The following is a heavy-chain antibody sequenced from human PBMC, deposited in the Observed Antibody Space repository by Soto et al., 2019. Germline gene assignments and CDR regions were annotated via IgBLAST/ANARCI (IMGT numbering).Heavy chain of an antibody. V-gene: IGHV1-46*01. CDR2: INPSGGST. D-gene: IGHD4-17*01. CDR3: ARGIKYGAYSRWFDP. J-gene: IGHJ5*02. CDR1: GYTFTSYY. Sequence: GASVKVSCKASGYTFTSYYMHWVRQAPGQGLEWMGIINPSGGSTNYAQKFQDRVTMTRDTSTSTVYMGLSSLRSEDTAVYFCARGIKYGAYSRWFDPWGQGTLVTVSS.